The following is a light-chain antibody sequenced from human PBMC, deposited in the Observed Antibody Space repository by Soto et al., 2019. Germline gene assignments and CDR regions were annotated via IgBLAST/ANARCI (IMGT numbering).Light chain of an antibody. J-gene: IGKJ1*01. CDR2: AAS. V-gene: IGKV1-27*01. CDR3: QKYDSAPWT. CDR1: QGMSNY. Sequence: DIQMTQSPSSLSASVRDRVTITCRASQGMSNYLAWYQQKPGKVPKLLIYAASTLQSGVPSRFSGSGSGTDFTLTISSLQPEDVATYYCQKYDSAPWTFGQGTKVELK.